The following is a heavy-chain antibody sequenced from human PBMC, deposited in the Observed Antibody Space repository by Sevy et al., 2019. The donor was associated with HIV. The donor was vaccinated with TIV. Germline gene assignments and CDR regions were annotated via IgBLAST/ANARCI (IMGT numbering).Heavy chain of an antibody. Sequence: QSQTLSLTCAISGDTVSSDSAAWNWIRQSPARGLEWLGRAYYRSTWHKDYATSLNSRMTINPDPSKNQFSLQLNSVTPDETAVYFCARDHNFVLDYWGQGILVTVSS. CDR2: AYYRSTWHK. D-gene: IGHD1-20*01. CDR1: GDTVSSDSAA. CDR3: ARDHNFVLDY. V-gene: IGHV6-1*01. J-gene: IGHJ4*02.